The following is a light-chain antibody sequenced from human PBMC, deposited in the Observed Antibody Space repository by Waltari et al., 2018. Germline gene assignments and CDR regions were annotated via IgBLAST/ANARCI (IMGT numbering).Light chain of an antibody. J-gene: IGKJ2*01. CDR1: QSISSW. V-gene: IGKV1-5*03. CDR2: RAS. CDR3: QQYISSPGT. Sequence: DIQMTLSPSTFSASVEDSVPITCRASQSISSWLAWYHHKPGKAPKLLIYRASSLEGGVPSRFSGSGSGTEVTLTISSLQPDDFETYYCQQYISSPGTFGQGTKVEIK.